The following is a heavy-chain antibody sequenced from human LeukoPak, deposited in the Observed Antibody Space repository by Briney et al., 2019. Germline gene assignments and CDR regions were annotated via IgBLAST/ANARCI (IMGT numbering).Heavy chain of an antibody. V-gene: IGHV1-69*05. CDR1: GGTFSSYA. CDR2: IIPIFGTA. D-gene: IGHD5-12*01. CDR3: ASSLFGGYDSGDY. J-gene: IGHJ4*02. Sequence: SVKVSCRASGGTFSSYAISWVRPAPGQGLEWMGRIIPIFGTANYAQTFQGRVTITTDESTSTAYMELSSLRSEDTAVYYCASSLFGGYDSGDYWGQGTLVTVSS.